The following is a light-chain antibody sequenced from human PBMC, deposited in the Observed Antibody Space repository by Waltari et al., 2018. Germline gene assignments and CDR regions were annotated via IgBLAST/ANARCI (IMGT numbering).Light chain of an antibody. CDR2: RNK. CDR1: NSNVGINY. CDR3: AAWDVSLRGI. Sequence: QSVLTQPPSVSGAPGQRVTISCSGSNSNVGINYVSWFQHVPGAAPRLLIYRNKMRPSVLPDRFSGSKSGSSASLAISWLRSEDYADYYCAAWDVSLRGIFGTGTRVTVL. J-gene: IGLJ1*01. V-gene: IGLV1-47*01.